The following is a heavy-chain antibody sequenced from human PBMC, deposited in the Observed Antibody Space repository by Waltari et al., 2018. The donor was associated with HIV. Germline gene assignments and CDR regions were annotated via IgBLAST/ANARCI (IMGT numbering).Heavy chain of an antibody. Sequence: QVTLKESGPALVKPTQTLTLTCTFSGFSLSTSGMRVSWIRQPPGKALEWLARIDWDDDKFYSTSLKTRLTISKDTSKNQVVLTMTNMDPVDTATYYCARENYDSSVLGAFDIWGQGTMVTVSS. CDR3: ARENYDSSVLGAFDI. J-gene: IGHJ3*02. CDR1: GFSLSTSGMR. D-gene: IGHD3-22*01. V-gene: IGHV2-70*04. CDR2: IDWDDDK.